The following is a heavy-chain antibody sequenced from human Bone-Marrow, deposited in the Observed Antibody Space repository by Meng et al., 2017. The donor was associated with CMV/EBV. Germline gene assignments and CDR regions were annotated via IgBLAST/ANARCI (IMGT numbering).Heavy chain of an antibody. D-gene: IGHD6-6*01. V-gene: IGHV1-18*01. CDR3: ARDIIAARPGFNHYGMDV. Sequence: ASVKVSCKATGYMFTNYGITWVRQGPGQGLEWVGWISAYDGNTVYAQKFYGRITMTTDTSTTTAYMEVRSLRSDDTAIYYCARDIIAARPGFNHYGMDVWGQGTTVTVSS. CDR1: GYMFTNYG. J-gene: IGHJ6*02. CDR2: ISAYDGNT.